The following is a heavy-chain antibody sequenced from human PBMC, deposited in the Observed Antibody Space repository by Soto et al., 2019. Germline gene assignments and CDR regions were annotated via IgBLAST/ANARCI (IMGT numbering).Heavy chain of an antibody. CDR2: INHSGST. J-gene: IGHJ6*02. Sequence: SETLSLTCAVYGGSFSGYYWSWIRQPPGKGLEWIGEINHSGSTNYNPSLKSRVTISVDTSKNQFSLKLSSVTAADTAVYYCARIRGWVTMVRGVIIDQYYYYYGMDVWGQGTTVTVSS. V-gene: IGHV4-34*01. CDR3: ARIRGWVTMVRGVIIDQYYYYYGMDV. CDR1: GGSFSGYY. D-gene: IGHD3-10*01.